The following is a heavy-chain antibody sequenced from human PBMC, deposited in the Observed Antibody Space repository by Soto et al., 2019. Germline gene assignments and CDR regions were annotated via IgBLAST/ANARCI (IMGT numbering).Heavy chain of an antibody. Sequence: GGSLRLSCAASGFTFSNAWMSWVRQAPGKGLEWVGRIKSKTDGGTTDYAAPVKGRFTISRDDSKNTLYLQMNSLKTEDTAVYYCTTVSRRWLEWSSYYFDYWGQGTLVTVSS. D-gene: IGHD3-3*01. CDR2: IKSKTDGGTT. CDR1: GFTFSNAW. V-gene: IGHV3-15*01. J-gene: IGHJ4*02. CDR3: TTVSRRWLEWSSYYFDY.